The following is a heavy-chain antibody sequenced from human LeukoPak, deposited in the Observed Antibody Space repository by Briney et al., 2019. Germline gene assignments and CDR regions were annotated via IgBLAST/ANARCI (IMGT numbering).Heavy chain of an antibody. J-gene: IGHJ6*03. V-gene: IGHV3-30-3*01. CDR3: ARDTYLMTTYYYYYMDV. D-gene: IGHD4-11*01. CDR1: GFTFSSYA. Sequence: GRSLRLSCAASGFTFSSYAMHWVRQAPGKGLEWVAVISYDGSNKYYADSVKGRFTISRDNSKNTLYLQMNSLRAEDTAVYYCARDTYLMTTYYYYYMDVWGKGTTVTVSS. CDR2: ISYDGSNK.